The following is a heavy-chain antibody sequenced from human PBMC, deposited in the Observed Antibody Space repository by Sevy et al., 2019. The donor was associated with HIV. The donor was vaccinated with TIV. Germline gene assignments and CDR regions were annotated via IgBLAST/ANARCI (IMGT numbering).Heavy chain of an antibody. Sequence: GGSLRLSCAASGFTFSSYAMSWVRQAPGKGLEWVSGISGSGGSTYYADSVKGRFTISRDNSKNTLYLQMNGLRAEDTAVYYCAKERGVPWGAYYFDYWGQGTLVTVSS. CDR2: ISGSGGST. D-gene: IGHD1-1*01. CDR3: AKERGVPWGAYYFDY. CDR1: GFTFSSYA. J-gene: IGHJ4*02. V-gene: IGHV3-23*01.